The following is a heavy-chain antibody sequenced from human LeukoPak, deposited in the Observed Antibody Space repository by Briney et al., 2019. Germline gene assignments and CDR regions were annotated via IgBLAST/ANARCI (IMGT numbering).Heavy chain of an antibody. D-gene: IGHD6-19*01. V-gene: IGHV4-59*08. Sequence: SETLSLTCTVSGGSISSYYWSWIRQPPGKGLEWIGYIYYSGSTNYNPSLKSRVTISVDTSKNQFSLKLNSVTAADTAVYYCARQPGYSSGPTDYWGQGTLVTVSS. CDR3: ARQPGYSSGPTDY. J-gene: IGHJ4*02. CDR1: GGSISSYY. CDR2: IYYSGST.